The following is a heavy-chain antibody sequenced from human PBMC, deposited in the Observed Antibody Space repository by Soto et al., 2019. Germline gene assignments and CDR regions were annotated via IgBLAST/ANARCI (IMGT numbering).Heavy chain of an antibody. Sequence: SETLSLTCTVSGGSISSYYWSWIRQPPGKGLEWIGYIYYSGSTYYNPSLKSRVTISVDTSKNQFSLKLSSVTAADTAVYYCASHDYAHYGMDVWGQGTTVTVSS. J-gene: IGHJ6*02. CDR3: ASHDYAHYGMDV. D-gene: IGHD3-16*01. CDR1: GGSISSYY. CDR2: IYYSGST. V-gene: IGHV4-59*08.